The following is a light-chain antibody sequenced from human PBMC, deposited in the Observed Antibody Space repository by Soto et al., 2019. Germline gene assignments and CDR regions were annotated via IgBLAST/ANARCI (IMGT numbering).Light chain of an antibody. J-gene: IGKJ3*01. CDR3: QQRSNWIFT. V-gene: IGKV3-11*01. CDR2: DAS. CDR1: QSVSSY. Sequence: EIVLTQSPATLSSSPGERATLSCRASQSVSSYLAWYQQKPGQAPRLLIYDASNRATGIPARFSGSGSGTEFTLTISSLEPEDFAVYYCQQRSNWIFTFGPGTKVDIK.